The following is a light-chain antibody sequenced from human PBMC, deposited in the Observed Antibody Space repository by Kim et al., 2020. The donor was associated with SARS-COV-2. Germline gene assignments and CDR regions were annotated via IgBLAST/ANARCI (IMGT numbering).Light chain of an antibody. CDR3: QVWDSTSDHPV. CDR2: YDR. CDR1: NIGSKS. Sequence: SYELTQTPPVSVAPGMTASITCGGNNIGSKSVHWYQQKPGQAPVLVMYYDRDRPSGIPERFSGSNSGNTATLTISRVEAGDEANYYCQVWDSTSDHPVFGGGTQLTVL. V-gene: IGLV3-21*04. J-gene: IGLJ3*02.